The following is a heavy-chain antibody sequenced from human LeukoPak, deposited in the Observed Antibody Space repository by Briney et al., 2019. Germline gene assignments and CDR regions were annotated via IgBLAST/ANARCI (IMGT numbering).Heavy chain of an antibody. V-gene: IGHV4-4*07. CDR1: GGSISSYY. J-gene: IGHJ4*02. Sequence: SETLSLTCTVSGGSISSYYWSWIRQPPGKGLEWIGRIYTSGSTNYNPSLKSRVTMSVDTSKNQFSLKLSSVTAADTAVYYCARYMVRGVMGNYFDYWGQGTLVTVSS. CDR3: ARYMVRGVMGNYFDY. CDR2: IYTSGST. D-gene: IGHD3-10*01.